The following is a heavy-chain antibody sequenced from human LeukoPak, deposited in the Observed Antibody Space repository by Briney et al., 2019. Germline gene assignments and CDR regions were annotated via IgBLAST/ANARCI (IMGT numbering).Heavy chain of an antibody. Sequence: PGGSLRLSCAASGFTFSSYGMHWVRQAPGKGLEWVEFIRYDGSNKYYADSVKGRFTISRDNSKNTLYLQMNSLRAEDTAVYYCAAPDSSGYYPYYYYYYMDVWGKGTTVTVSS. J-gene: IGHJ6*03. V-gene: IGHV3-30*02. CDR2: IRYDGSNK. CDR1: GFTFSSYG. D-gene: IGHD3-22*01. CDR3: AAPDSSGYYPYYYYYYMDV.